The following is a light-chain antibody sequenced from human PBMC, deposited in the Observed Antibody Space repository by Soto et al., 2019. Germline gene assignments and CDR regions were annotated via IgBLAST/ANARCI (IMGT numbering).Light chain of an antibody. V-gene: IGKV1-39*01. Sequence: DIQVTQSPSSLSASVGDRVTITCRTSQNINIFLNWYQQKPGRAPMVVISAASNLESGVPSRFSGRGSGTEFTLTISNLQPGDSALYFCQESYSTPFAFGGGTKVDIK. CDR2: AAS. CDR1: QNINIF. CDR3: QESYSTPFA. J-gene: IGKJ4*01.